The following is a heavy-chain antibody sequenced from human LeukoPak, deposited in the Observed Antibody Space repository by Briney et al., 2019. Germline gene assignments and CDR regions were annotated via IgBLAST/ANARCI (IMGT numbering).Heavy chain of an antibody. CDR3: ARGLAVAGDGSWFDP. J-gene: IGHJ5*02. CDR1: GFTFSSYE. D-gene: IGHD6-19*01. V-gene: IGHV3-48*03. Sequence: GGSLRLSWAASGFTFSSYEMNWVRQAPVKGLEWVSYISSSGSTIYYADSEKGRFTISRDNAKNSLYLQMNSLRAEDTAVYYCARGLAVAGDGSWFDPWGQGTLVTVSS. CDR2: ISSSGSTI.